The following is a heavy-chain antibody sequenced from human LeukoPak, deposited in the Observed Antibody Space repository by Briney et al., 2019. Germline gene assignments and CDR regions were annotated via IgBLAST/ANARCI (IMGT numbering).Heavy chain of an antibody. D-gene: IGHD6-13*01. V-gene: IGHV4-39*07. CDR2: IYYSGNT. J-gene: IGHJ4*02. Sequence: PSETLSLTCTVSGVSISSSNSYWGWIRQPPGKGLEWIGSIYYSGNTYYNASLKSQVSISIDTSKNQFSLKLRSVTAADTAVYYCARITIAAVTLIFDYWGQGTLVTVSS. CDR1: GVSISSSNSY. CDR3: ARITIAAVTLIFDY.